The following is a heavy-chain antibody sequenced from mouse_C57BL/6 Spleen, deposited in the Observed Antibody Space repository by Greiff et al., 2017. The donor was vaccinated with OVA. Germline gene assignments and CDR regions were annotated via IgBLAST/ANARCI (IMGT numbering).Heavy chain of an antibody. CDR1: GYTFTDYY. J-gene: IGHJ3*01. CDR3: ARYYYGSSYPWFAY. Sequence: EVQLQQSGPELVKPGASVKISCKASGYTFTDYYMNWVKQSHGKSLEWIGDINPNNGGTSYNQKFKGKATLTVDKSSSTAYMELRSLTSEDSAVYYCARYYYGSSYPWFAYWGQGTLVTVSA. V-gene: IGHV1-26*01. CDR2: INPNNGGT. D-gene: IGHD1-1*01.